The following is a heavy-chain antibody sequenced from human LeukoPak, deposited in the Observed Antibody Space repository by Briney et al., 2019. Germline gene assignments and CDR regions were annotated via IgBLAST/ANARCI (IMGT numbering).Heavy chain of an antibody. CDR3: ARGPYSSGWYNFDY. J-gene: IGHJ4*02. D-gene: IGHD6-19*01. Sequence: ASVKVSCKDSGYTFTGYYMHWVRQAPGQGLEWMGRINPNSGGTNYAQKFQGRVTMTRDTSISTAYMELSRLRSDDTAVYYCARGPYSSGWYNFDYWGQGTLVTVSS. CDR1: GYTFTGYY. CDR2: INPNSGGT. V-gene: IGHV1-2*06.